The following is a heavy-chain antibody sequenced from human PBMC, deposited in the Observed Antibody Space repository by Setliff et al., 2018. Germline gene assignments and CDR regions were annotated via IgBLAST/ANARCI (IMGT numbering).Heavy chain of an antibody. J-gene: IGHJ5*02. CDR3: VRGGSGAFDP. V-gene: IGHV7-4-1*02. D-gene: IGHD2-15*01. CDR2: ISTNNGNP. Sequence: ASVKVSCKASGYTLTRHDLNWVRQAPGQGLEWMGWISTNNGNPTYAQGFTGRFVFSLDTSLNTAYLQISCLEAEDTALYYCVRGGSGAFDPWGQGTLVTVSS. CDR1: GYTLTRHD.